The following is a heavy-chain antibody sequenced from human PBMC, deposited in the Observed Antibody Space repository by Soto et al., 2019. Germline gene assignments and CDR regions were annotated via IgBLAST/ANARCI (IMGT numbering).Heavy chain of an antibody. V-gene: IGHV3-30-3*01. CDR2: ISYDGSNK. J-gene: IGHJ4*02. CDR3: ARERDSSWYTPLSY. CDR1: GFTFSSYA. D-gene: IGHD6-13*01. Sequence: PGGSLRLSCAASGFTFSSYAMHWVRQAPGKGLEWVAVISYDGSNKYYADSVKGRFTISRDNSKNTLYLQMNSLRAEDTAVYYCARERDSSWYTPLSYWGQGTLVTVSS.